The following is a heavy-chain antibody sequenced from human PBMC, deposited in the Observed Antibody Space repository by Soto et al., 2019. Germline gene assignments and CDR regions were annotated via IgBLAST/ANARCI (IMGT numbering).Heavy chain of an antibody. Sequence: GGSLRLSCAASGFTFSSYAMSWVRQAPGKGLEWVSAISGSGGSTYYADSVKGRFTISRDNSKNTLYLQMNSLRAEDTAVYYCAQDRGDIVVVVAPGTFDIWGQGTMVTVSS. CDR2: ISGSGGST. CDR3: AQDRGDIVVVVAPGTFDI. J-gene: IGHJ3*02. V-gene: IGHV3-23*01. CDR1: GFTFSSYA. D-gene: IGHD2-15*01.